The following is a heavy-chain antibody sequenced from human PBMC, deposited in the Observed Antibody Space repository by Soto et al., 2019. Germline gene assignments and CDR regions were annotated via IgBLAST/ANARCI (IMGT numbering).Heavy chain of an antibody. CDR1: GFTFSSYW. CDR3: AREGYCSGGSCYGDDAFDI. J-gene: IGHJ3*02. V-gene: IGHV3-7*01. D-gene: IGHD2-15*01. Sequence: EVQLVESGGGLVQPGGSLRLSCAASGFTFSSYWMSWVRQAPGKGLEWVANIKPDGSEKYYVDSVKGRFTISRDNATNSLYLQMNSLRAEDSAVYYCAREGYCSGGSCYGDDAFDIWGQGTMVTVSS. CDR2: IKPDGSEK.